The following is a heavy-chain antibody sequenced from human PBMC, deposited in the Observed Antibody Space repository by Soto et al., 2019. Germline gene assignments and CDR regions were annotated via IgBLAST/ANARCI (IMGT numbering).Heavy chain of an antibody. V-gene: IGHV3-23*01. CDR1: GFTFRDYA. D-gene: IGHD6-19*01. J-gene: IGHJ4*02. CDR3: GKERRGSGWSVCNF. CDR2: ISGNGNDA. Sequence: GGSLRLSCAASGFTFRDYAMNWVRQVPGKGLEWVSGISGNGNDARYADSVKGRFSISRDNSRNTLYLHLNRLRVDDTAVYYCGKERRGSGWSVCNFWGQGTLVTVPQ.